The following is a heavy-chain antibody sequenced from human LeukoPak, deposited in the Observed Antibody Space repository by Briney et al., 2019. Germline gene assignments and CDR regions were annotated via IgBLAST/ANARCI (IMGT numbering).Heavy chain of an antibody. D-gene: IGHD3-22*01. J-gene: IGHJ4*02. CDR1: RFSFISYA. CDR3: VKAGGTFGYYYDSSGSFDF. Sequence: GGSLRLSCEASRFSFISYAMRWVRQAPGRGPEWVSAISGSGSSTYYADSVKGRFTISRDNAKNTLFLQMNSLRAEDTAVYYCVKAGGTFGYYYDSSGSFDFWGQGTLVTVSS. CDR2: ISGSGSST. V-gene: IGHV3-23*01.